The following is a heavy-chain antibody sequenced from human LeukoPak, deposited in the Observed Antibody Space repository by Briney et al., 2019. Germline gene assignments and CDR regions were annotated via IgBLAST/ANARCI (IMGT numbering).Heavy chain of an antibody. CDR3: ARRAYSAAYWKHFDY. CDR1: GGSISSYY. V-gene: IGHV4-4*08. CDR2: IYTSGST. Sequence: SETLSLTCTVSGGSISSYYWSWIRQPPGKGLEWIGYIYTSGSTNYNPSLKSRVTISVDTSKNQFSLKLNSVTAADTAVYFCARRAYSAAYWKHFDYWGQGTLVTVSS. D-gene: IGHD1-1*01. J-gene: IGHJ4*02.